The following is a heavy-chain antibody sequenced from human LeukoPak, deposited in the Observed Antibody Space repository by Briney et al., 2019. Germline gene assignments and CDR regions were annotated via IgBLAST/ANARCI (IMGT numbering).Heavy chain of an antibody. CDR3: AHRRDYGHHDAFDI. Sequence: ESGPTLVKPTQTLTLTCTFSGFSLSTSGVGVGWIRQPPGKALEWLALIYWNDDKRYSPSLKSRLTITKDTSKNQVVLTMTNTDPVDTATYYCAHRRDYGHHDAFDIWGQGTMVTVSS. CDR2: IYWNDDK. J-gene: IGHJ3*02. D-gene: IGHD4-17*01. CDR1: GFSLSTSGVG. V-gene: IGHV2-5*01.